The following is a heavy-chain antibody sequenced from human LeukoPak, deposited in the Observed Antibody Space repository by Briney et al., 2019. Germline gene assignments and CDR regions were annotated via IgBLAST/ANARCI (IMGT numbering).Heavy chain of an antibody. CDR2: IYYSGST. V-gene: IGHV4-59*01. D-gene: IGHD3-10*01. CDR1: SGSISSYY. CDR3: ARYSMVRGFAP. Sequence: SETLSLTCTVSSGSISSYYWSWIRQPPGKGLEWIGFIYYSGSTNYNPSLKSRVSISVDTSKNQFSLKLSSVTAADTGVYYCARYSMVRGFAPWGQGPLVPVSS. J-gene: IGHJ5*02.